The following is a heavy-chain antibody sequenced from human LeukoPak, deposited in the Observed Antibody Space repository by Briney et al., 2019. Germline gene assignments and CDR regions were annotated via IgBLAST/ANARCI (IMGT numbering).Heavy chain of an antibody. J-gene: IGHJ6*03. CDR3: ARGAPSRADDYYMDV. CDR1: GYTFTGYY. Sequence: GESLKISCKGSGYTFTGYYMHWVRQAPGQGLEWMGWLNPHSGGTNYAQKFQDRVTMTRDTSISTAYMDLSRLRSDDTAVYYCARGAPSRADDYYMDVWGKGTTVTISS. V-gene: IGHV1-2*02. CDR2: LNPHSGGT.